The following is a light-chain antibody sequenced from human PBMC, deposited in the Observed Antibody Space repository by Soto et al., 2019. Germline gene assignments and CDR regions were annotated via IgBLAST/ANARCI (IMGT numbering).Light chain of an antibody. V-gene: IGLV2-14*01. CDR3: SSYTSNTTPWV. Sequence: QSALTQPASVSGSPGQSITLSCTGTSSDVGGYDHVSWYQQHPGKAPKLMIYEVTNRPSGVSNRFSGSKSGNTASLTISGLQAEDEADYYCSSYTSNTTPWVFGGGTKLTVL. CDR2: EVT. CDR1: SSDVGGYDH. J-gene: IGLJ3*02.